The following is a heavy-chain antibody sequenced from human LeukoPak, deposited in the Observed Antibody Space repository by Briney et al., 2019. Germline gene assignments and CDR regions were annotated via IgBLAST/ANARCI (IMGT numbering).Heavy chain of an antibody. J-gene: IGHJ4*02. CDR2: MFHSGNT. V-gene: IGHV4-34*12. D-gene: IGHD2-15*01. CDR1: GGSFSGYY. Sequence: PSETLSLTCAVYGGSFSGYYWGWIRQSPGKGLEWIGTMFHSGNTYYNPSLNSRVTLSVDTSKNQFSLELNSVTAADTAVYYCAKVGYCDAGPCYFDSWGQGTLVTVSS. CDR3: AKVGYCDAGPCYFDS.